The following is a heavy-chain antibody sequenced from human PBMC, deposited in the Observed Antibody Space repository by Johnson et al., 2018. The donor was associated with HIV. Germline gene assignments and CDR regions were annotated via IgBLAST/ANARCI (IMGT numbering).Heavy chain of an antibody. CDR3: TTDPPGMSSTSERDAFDI. V-gene: IGHV3-23*03. Sequence: VQLVESGGGVVQPGGSLRLSCAASGFTFSSYGMSWVRQAPGKGLEWVSGIYSGGSTYYADSVKVRFTISRDNSKNTLYLQMNSLKTEDTAVYYCTTDPPGMSSTSERDAFDIWGQGTMVTVSS. CDR2: IYSGGST. CDR1: GFTFSSYG. D-gene: IGHD2-2*01. J-gene: IGHJ3*02.